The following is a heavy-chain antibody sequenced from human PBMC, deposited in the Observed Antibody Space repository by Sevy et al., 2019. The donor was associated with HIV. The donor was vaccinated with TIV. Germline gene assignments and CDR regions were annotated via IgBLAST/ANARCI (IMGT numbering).Heavy chain of an antibody. D-gene: IGHD3-10*01. CDR1: GFTFSDYY. Sequence: GGSLRLSCAASGFTFSDYYMSWIRQAPGKGLEWVSYISSSCSTIYYADSVKGRFTIARDNAKNSLYLQMNSLRAEDTAVYYCASSYGSGSYYTFDYWGQGTLVTVSS. V-gene: IGHV3-11*01. CDR2: ISSSCSTI. J-gene: IGHJ4*02. CDR3: ASSYGSGSYYTFDY.